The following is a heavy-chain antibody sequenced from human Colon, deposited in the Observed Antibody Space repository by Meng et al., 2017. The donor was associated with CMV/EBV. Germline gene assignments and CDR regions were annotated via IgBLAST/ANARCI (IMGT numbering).Heavy chain of an antibody. D-gene: IGHD2-15*01. V-gene: IGHV3-15*07. CDR1: GLGFSEQY. CDR3: TTLPFASTPYYFDN. J-gene: IGHJ4*02. Sequence: GESLKISCIASGLGFSEQYMDWIRQPPGKGPEWVGRIRTQVDGGTTEYAAPVKGRFVISRDDSQDTLYLQMSSLKAEDTAVYYCTTLPFASTPYYFDNCGQGTLVTVSS. CDR2: IRTQVDGGTT.